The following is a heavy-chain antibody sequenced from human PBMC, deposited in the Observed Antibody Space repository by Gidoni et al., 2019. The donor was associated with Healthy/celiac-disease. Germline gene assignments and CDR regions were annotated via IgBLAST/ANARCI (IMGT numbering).Heavy chain of an antibody. CDR3: GSGSPPASFDY. CDR2: IIPIFGTA. CDR1: GGTFSSYA. Sequence: QVQLVQSGPEVKKPGSSVTVSCKASGGTFSSYAISWVRPAPGQGLEWMGGIIPIFGTANYAQKFQGRVTITADESKSTAYMELSSLRSEDTAVYYCGSGSPPASFDYWGQGTLVTVSS. J-gene: IGHJ4*02. D-gene: IGHD1-26*01. V-gene: IGHV1-69*01.